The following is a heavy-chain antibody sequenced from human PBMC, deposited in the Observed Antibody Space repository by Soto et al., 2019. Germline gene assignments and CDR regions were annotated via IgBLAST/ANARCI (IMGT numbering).Heavy chain of an antibody. V-gene: IGHV3-30-3*01. D-gene: IGHD6-13*01. Sequence: QVQLVESGGGVVQPGRSLRLSCAASGFTFSSYAMHWVRQAPGKGLEWVAVISYDGSNKYYADYVKGRFTISRDNSKNTLYLQMNSLRAEDTAVYYCARDGSSRYWYFDLWGRGTLVTVSS. CDR2: ISYDGSNK. J-gene: IGHJ2*01. CDR1: GFTFSSYA. CDR3: ARDGSSRYWYFDL.